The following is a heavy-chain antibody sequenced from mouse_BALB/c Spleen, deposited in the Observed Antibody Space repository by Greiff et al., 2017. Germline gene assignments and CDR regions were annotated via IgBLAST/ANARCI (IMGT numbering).Heavy chain of an antibody. CDR2: ISSGSSTI. V-gene: IGHV5-17*02. CDR3: ARLGYGNLYAMDY. D-gene: IGHD2-10*02. CDR1: GFTFSSFG. J-gene: IGHJ4*01. Sequence: EVQGVESGGGLVQPGGSRKLSCAASGFTFSSFGMHWVRQAPEKGLEWVAYISSGSSTIYYADTVKGRFTISRDNPKNTLFLQMTSLRSEDTAMYYCARLGYGNLYAMDYWGQGTSVTVSS.